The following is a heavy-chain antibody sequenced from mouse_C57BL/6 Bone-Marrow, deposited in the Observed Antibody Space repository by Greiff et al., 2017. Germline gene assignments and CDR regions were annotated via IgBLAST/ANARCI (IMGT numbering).Heavy chain of an antibody. V-gene: IGHV1-59*01. J-gene: IGHJ1*03. CDR1: GYTFTSYW. CDR3: ARLLRRWYFDV. D-gene: IGHD1-2*01. Sequence: QVQLQQPGAELVRPGTSVKLSCKASGYTFTSYWMHWVKQRPGQGLEWIGVIDPSDSYTNYHQKFKGKATLTVDTSSSTAYMQLSSLTSEDSAVYYCARLLRRWYFDVWGTGTTVTVSS. CDR2: IDPSDSYT.